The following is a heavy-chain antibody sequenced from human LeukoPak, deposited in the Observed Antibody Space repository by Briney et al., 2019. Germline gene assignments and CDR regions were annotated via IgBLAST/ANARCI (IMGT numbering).Heavy chain of an antibody. V-gene: IGHV3-23*01. D-gene: IGHD6-6*01. CDR2: ISGSGGST. CDR3: ARDPDYSSSSEVDY. CDR1: GFTFSSYA. Sequence: GGSLRLSCAASGFTFSSYAMSWVRQAPGKGLEWVSAISGSGGSTYYADSVKGRFTISRDNSKNTLYLQMNSLRAEDTAVYYCARDPDYSSSSEVDYWGQGTLVTVSS. J-gene: IGHJ4*02.